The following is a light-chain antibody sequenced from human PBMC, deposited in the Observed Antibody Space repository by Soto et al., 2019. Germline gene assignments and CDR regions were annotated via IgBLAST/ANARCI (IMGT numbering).Light chain of an antibody. CDR2: RAS. V-gene: IGKV3D-20*02. J-gene: IGKJ5*01. CDR1: RSVSTRH. Sequence: ERVLTPSPGTLSLSPGGRATPSRMASRSVSTRHLAWYQQKPGQAPRLLISRASTRATGFPSRFSGSGSGTEFTLTISSLQSEDFAVYYCQQRSNWLITFGQGTRLEI. CDR3: QQRSNWLIT.